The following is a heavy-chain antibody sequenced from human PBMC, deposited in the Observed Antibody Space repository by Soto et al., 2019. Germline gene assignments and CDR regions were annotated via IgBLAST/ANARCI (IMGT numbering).Heavy chain of an antibody. Sequence: TLSLPCTVSGXSVSSVCFHWACLRRPPGKGLEWIWYIYYSGSTCYNPSLKMRVTISVETSKNQFSLKMSPVTPAATAVYYCARGASVAGLDYWGQGTLGTVSS. CDR2: IYYSGST. J-gene: IGHJ4*02. CDR3: ARGASVAGLDY. V-gene: IGHV4-31*03. D-gene: IGHD6-19*01. CDR1: GXSVSSVCFH.